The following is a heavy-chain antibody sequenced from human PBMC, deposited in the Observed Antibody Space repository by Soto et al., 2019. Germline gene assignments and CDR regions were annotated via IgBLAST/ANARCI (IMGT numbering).Heavy chain of an antibody. V-gene: IGHV3-74*01. CDR3: AKGRSYYYYYGVDV. Sequence: PGGSLRLSCAASGFTFSGYWMHWVRQTPGKGLVWVSRIHNEGTSTSYADSVKGRFTISRDNAKNTLYLQMNSLRGEDTALYYCAKGRSYYYYYGVDVWGQGTTVTVSS. CDR2: IHNEGTST. CDR1: GFTFSGYW. J-gene: IGHJ6*02.